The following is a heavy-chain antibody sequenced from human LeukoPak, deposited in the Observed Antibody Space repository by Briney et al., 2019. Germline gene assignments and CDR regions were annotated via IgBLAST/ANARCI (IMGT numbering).Heavy chain of an antibody. Sequence: GSVKVSCKASGYTFTSYYLRWVRQAPGQGLEWMGIIQPSGGSTCYEQKFHGRGTMTRDTATSTVYMELSSLRSEDTARYYCARGEDRSSVCFTDGGQGTQATVSA. CDR1: GYTFTSYY. CDR3: ARGEDRSSVCFTD. J-gene: IGHJ4*02. CDR2: IQPSGGST. D-gene: IGHD6-13*01. V-gene: IGHV1-46*01.